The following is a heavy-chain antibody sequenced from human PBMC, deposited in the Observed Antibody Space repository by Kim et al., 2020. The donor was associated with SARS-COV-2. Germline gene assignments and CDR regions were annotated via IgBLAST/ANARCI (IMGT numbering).Heavy chain of an antibody. V-gene: IGHV1-24*01. Sequence: ASVKVSCKVSGYTLIELSMHWVRQAPGKGLEWMGGFDPEDGETIYAQKFQGRVTMTEDTSTDTAYMELSSLRSEDTAVYYCATAAAVRGVSLPDYCGQGTLVTVSS. CDR1: GYTLIELS. CDR2: FDPEDGET. D-gene: IGHD3-10*01. J-gene: IGHJ4*02. CDR3: ATAAAVRGVSLPDY.